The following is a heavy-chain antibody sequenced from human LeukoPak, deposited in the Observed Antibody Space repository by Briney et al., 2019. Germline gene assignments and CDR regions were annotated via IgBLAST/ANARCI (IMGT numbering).Heavy chain of an antibody. CDR3: ARADQLLGNAFDI. J-gene: IGHJ3*02. Sequence: GGSLRLSCAASGFTFSSYAMSWVRQAPGKGLEWVSAISGSGGSTYYADSVKGRFTISRDNSNNTVYLQMNSLRAEDTAVYYCARADQLLGNAFDIWGQGTMVTVSS. V-gene: IGHV3-23*01. CDR2: ISGSGGST. CDR1: GFTFSSYA. D-gene: IGHD2-2*01.